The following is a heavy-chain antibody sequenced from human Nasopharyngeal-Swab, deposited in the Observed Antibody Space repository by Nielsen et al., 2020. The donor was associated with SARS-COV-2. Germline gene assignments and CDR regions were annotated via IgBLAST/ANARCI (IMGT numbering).Heavy chain of an antibody. CDR3: ASNGLRYFDWLRGKDYYYYYGMDV. D-gene: IGHD3-9*01. Sequence: SVKVSCKASGGTFSSYAISWVRQAPGQGLKWMGGIIPILGIANYAQKFQGRVTITADKSTSTAYMELSSLRSEDTAVYYCASNGLRYFDWLRGKDYYYYYGMDVWGQGTTVTVSS. CDR2: IIPILGIA. J-gene: IGHJ6*02. CDR1: GGTFSSYA. V-gene: IGHV1-69*10.